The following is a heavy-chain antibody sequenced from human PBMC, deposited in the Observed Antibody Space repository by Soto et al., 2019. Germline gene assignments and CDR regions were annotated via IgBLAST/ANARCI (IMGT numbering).Heavy chain of an antibody. CDR2: INHSGST. Sequence: QVQLQQWGAGLLKPSETLSLTCAVYGGSFSGYYWSWIRQPPGKGLEWIGEINHSGSTSYNPSLKSRVTLSVDTSKNQFSLKLSSVTAADTAVYYCARGSSGWYVYWGQGTLVTVSS. V-gene: IGHV4-34*01. D-gene: IGHD6-19*01. CDR3: ARGSSGWYVY. J-gene: IGHJ4*02. CDR1: GGSFSGYY.